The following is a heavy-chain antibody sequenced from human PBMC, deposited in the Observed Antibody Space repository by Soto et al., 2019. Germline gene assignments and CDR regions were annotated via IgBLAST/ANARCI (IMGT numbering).Heavy chain of an antibody. V-gene: IGHV4-31*03. CDR3: ARGTCSGGSCRLDY. J-gene: IGHJ4*02. D-gene: IGHD2-15*01. Sequence: QVQLQESRQGLVKPSQTLSLTCTVSGGSIRSGGYYWSWIRQHPGKGLEWIGYIYYSGSTYYNPSLKSRFTIPVDPSKNQFSLTLSSVTAADTAVYYGARGTCSGGSCRLDYWGQGTLVTVSS. CDR2: IYYSGST. CDR1: GGSIRSGGYY.